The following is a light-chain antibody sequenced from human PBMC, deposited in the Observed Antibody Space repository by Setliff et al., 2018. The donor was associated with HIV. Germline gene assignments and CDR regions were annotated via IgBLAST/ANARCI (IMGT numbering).Light chain of an antibody. J-gene: IGLJ2*01. CDR1: SSNIGGNS. CDR2: SSN. CDR3: AAWDDSLTVI. Sequence: QSALTQPPSASGTPGQRVTISCSGSSSNIGGNSVDWYQKLPGTAPKLLIYSSNQRPSGVPDRFSGSKAGTSASLVISGLQSEDEADYYCAAWDDSLTVIFGGGTQRPS. V-gene: IGLV1-44*01.